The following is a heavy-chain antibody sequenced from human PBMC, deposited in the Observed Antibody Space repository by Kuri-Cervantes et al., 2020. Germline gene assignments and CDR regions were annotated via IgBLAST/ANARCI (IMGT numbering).Heavy chain of an antibody. Sequence: SETLSLTCAVYGGSFSGYYWSWIRQPPGKGLEWIGEIHHSGSTNYNPSLKSRVTISVDKSKNQFSLKLTSVTAADTALYYCAIDFDLNWFDPWGQGTLVTVSS. CDR2: IHHSGST. D-gene: IGHD3/OR15-3a*01. V-gene: IGHV4-34*01. J-gene: IGHJ5*02. CDR3: AIDFDLNWFDP. CDR1: GGSFSGYY.